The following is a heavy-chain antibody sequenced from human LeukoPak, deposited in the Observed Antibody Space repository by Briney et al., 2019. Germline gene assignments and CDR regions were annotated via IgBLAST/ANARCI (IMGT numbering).Heavy chain of an antibody. CDR1: GFTFSSYE. J-gene: IGHJ4*02. CDR3: AKDHLPGIVVADRDY. V-gene: IGHV3-48*03. D-gene: IGHD6-19*01. CDR2: ISSSGSTI. Sequence: AGGSLRLPCAASGFTFSSYEMNWVRQAPGKGLEWVSYISSSGSTIYYADSVKGRFTISRDNAKNSLYLQMNSLRAEDTAVYYCAKDHLPGIVVADRDYWGQGTLVTVSS.